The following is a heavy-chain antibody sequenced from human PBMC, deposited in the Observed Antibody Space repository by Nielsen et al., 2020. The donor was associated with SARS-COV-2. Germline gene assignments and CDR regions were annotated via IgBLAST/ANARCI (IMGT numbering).Heavy chain of an antibody. D-gene: IGHD6-19*01. J-gene: IGHJ4*02. CDR2: ISGFNGNT. Sequence: SVNVSCKASGYTFSNFVLSWVRQAPGRGLEWIGWISGFNGNTNYLQKFKGRVTMTTHSSTGTVYMELGSLRADDTAIYYCARWRTYGNGWDFWGQGTLVTVSS. CDR3: ARWRTYGNGWDF. CDR1: GYTFSNFV. V-gene: IGHV1-18*01.